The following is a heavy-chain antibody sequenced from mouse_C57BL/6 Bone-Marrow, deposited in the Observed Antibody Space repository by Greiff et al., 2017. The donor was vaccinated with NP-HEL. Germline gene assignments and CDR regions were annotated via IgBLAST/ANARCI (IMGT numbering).Heavy chain of an antibody. J-gene: IGHJ3*01. CDR2: IHPSDGDT. CDR1: GYTFTSYW. Sequence: VQLQQSGAELVKPGASVKVSCKASGYTFTSYWMHWVKQRPGQGLEWIGRIHPSDGDTNYNQKFKGKATLTVDKSSSTAYMQLSSLTSEDSAVYYCAIYYDAWFAYWGQGTLVTVSA. D-gene: IGHD2-4*01. V-gene: IGHV1-74*01. CDR3: AIYYDAWFAY.